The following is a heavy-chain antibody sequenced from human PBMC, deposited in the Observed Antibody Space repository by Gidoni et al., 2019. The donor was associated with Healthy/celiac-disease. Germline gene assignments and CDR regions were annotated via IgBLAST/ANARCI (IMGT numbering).Heavy chain of an antibody. D-gene: IGHD4-17*01. J-gene: IGHJ6*02. CDR1: GFTFSSYS. CDR3: ARHEIDDYVDYGTSVYYYYGMDV. V-gene: IGHV3-21*01. CDR2: ISSSSSYI. Sequence: EVQLVESGGGLVKPGGSLRLSCAASGFTFSSYSMNWVRQAPGKGLEWVSSISSSSSYIYYADSVKGRFPISRDNAKNPLYLQMNSRRAEDTAVYYCARHEIDDYVDYGTSVYYYYGMDVWGQGTPVTFSS.